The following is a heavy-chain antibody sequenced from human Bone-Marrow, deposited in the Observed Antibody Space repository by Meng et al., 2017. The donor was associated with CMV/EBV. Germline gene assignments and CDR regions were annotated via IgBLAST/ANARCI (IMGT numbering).Heavy chain of an antibody. V-gene: IGHV3-9*01. CDR1: GFTFDDYA. J-gene: IGHJ6*02. Sequence: GGSLRLSCAASGFTFDDYAMHWVRQAPGKGLEWVSGISWNSGSIGYADSVKGRFTISRDNAKNSLYLQMNSLRAEDTALYYCARAIVVVPAATVFGMDVWGQGTTVTVSS. CDR3: ARAIVVVPAATVFGMDV. D-gene: IGHD2-2*01. CDR2: ISWNSGSI.